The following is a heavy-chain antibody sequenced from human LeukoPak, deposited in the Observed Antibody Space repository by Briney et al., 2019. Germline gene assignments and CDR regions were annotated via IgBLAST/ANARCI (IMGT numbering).Heavy chain of an antibody. CDR3: ARTTMVRGTYYMDV. Sequence: PSETLSLTCTVSGGSISISSYYWGWIRQPPGKGLEWIGSIYYSGSTYYNPSLKSRVTISVDTSKNQFSLKLSSVTAADTAVYYCARTTMVRGTYYMDVWGKGTTVTISS. CDR2: IYYSGST. CDR1: GGSISISSYY. V-gene: IGHV4-39*07. J-gene: IGHJ6*03. D-gene: IGHD3-10*01.